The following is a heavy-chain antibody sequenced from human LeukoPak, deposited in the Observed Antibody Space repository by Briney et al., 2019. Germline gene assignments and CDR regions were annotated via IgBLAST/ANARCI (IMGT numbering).Heavy chain of an antibody. J-gene: IGHJ6*03. V-gene: IGHV5-51*01. CDR3: ARLSDYSNYNYYIDV. Sequence: GESLKISCKASGYSFTNYWIGWVRQMPGKGLEWMGIIYPGDSDTRYSPSFQGQVTISADKSINTAYLQWSSLKASDTGLYYCARLSDYSNYNYYIDVWGKGTTVTVSS. CDR1: GYSFTNYW. D-gene: IGHD4-11*01. CDR2: IYPGDSDT.